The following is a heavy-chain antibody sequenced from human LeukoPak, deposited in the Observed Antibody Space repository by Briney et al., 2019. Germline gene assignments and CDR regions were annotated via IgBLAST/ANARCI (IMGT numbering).Heavy chain of an antibody. CDR2: IYYSGST. CDR3: ARRTIVATIDY. CDR1: GGSISSSNYY. J-gene: IGHJ4*02. Sequence: SETLSLTCTVSGGSISSSNYYWGWIRQPPGKGLEWIGSIYYSGSTYYNPSLKSRVTISVDTSKNQFPLKLSSVTAADTAVYYCARRTIVATIDYWGQGTLVTVSS. V-gene: IGHV4-39*01. D-gene: IGHD5-12*01.